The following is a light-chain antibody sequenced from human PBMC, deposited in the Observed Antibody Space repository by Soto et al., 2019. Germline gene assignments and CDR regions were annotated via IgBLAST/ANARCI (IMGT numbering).Light chain of an antibody. J-gene: IGKJ1*01. V-gene: IGKV3-15*01. Sequence: EIVLPQSPATLSVSPGERATLSCRASQSVSSNLGWYQQKPGQAPRLLIYGTSTRITGIPARFSGSGSGTEFTLTISSLQPDDFATYYSQHYNSYSEAFGQGTKVDIK. CDR2: GTS. CDR3: QHYNSYSEA. CDR1: QSVSSN.